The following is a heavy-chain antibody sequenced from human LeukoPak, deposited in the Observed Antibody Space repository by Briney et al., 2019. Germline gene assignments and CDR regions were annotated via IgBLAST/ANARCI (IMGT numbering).Heavy chain of an antibody. CDR3: ARGLHGSWTVFDY. J-gene: IGHJ4*02. V-gene: IGHV4-34*01. D-gene: IGHD1-26*01. CDR2: INHSGST. CDR1: GGSFSSYY. Sequence: SETLSLTCAVYGGSFSSYYWSWIRQPPGKGLEWIGEINHSGSTNYNPSLKSRVTISVDTSKNQFSLKLSSVTAADTAVYYCARGLHGSWTVFDYWGQGTLVTVSS.